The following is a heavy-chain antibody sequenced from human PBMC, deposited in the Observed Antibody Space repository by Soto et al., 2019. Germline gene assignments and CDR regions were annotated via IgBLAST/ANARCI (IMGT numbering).Heavy chain of an antibody. Sequence: GGSLRLSCAASGFTFSSYWMSWVRQAPGKGLEWVANIKQDGSEKYYVDSVKGRFTISRDNAKNSLYLQMNSLRAEDTAVYYCARYDEYSGYDSYRDSLYFDXWGQGTLVTVSS. CDR3: ARYDEYSGYDSYRDSLYFDX. J-gene: IGHJ4*02. D-gene: IGHD5-12*01. CDR1: GFTFSSYW. CDR2: IKQDGSEK. V-gene: IGHV3-7*05.